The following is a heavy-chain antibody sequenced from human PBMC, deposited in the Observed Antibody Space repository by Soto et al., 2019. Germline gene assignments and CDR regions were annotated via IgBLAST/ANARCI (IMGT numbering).Heavy chain of an antibody. CDR1: GFTVSNNH. V-gene: IGHV3-53*01. CDR2: VHGGGST. Sequence: VQLVESGGGLIQPGGSLRLSCAASGFTVSNNHMTWVRQAAGKGLELVSFVHGGGSTSYADSVKGRFTISRDNSKNTLYLQMDSLRAEDMAIYYCAGRLTTAASLDYWGRGTLVTVSS. D-gene: IGHD3-16*01. J-gene: IGHJ4*02. CDR3: AGRLTTAASLDY.